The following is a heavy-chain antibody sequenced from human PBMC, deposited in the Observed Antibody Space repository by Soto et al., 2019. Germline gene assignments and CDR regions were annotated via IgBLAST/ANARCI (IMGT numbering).Heavy chain of an antibody. J-gene: IGHJ4*02. V-gene: IGHV1-3*01. CDR3: ARDDSGFSGSHYIDYFNY. CDR2: IDSDNENT. Sequence: ASVKVSCKASGYIFSNYAIHWVRLTPGQRLEWMGWIDSDNENTKYSQNFQGRVTITRDTSAGTVYMQLSSLTSEDTAVYYCARDDSGFSGSHYIDYFNYWGQGALVTVSS. D-gene: IGHD1-26*01. CDR1: GYIFSNYA.